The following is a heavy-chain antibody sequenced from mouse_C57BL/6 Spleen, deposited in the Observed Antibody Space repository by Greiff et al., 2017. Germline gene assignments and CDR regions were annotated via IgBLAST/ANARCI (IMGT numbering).Heavy chain of an antibody. J-gene: IGHJ4*01. Sequence: VQLQQSGPGLVQPSQSLSITCTVSGFSLTSYGVHWVRQSPGKGLEWLGVIWRGGSTDYNAAFMSRLSITKDNSKSHVFFKMNSLQADDTAIYYCAKHGSSYDYAMDYWGQGTSVTVSS. CDR3: AKHGSSYDYAMDY. CDR1: GFSLTSYG. CDR2: IWRGGST. D-gene: IGHD1-1*01. V-gene: IGHV2-5*01.